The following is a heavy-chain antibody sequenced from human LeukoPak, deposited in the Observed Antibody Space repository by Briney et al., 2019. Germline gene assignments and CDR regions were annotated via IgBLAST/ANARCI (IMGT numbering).Heavy chain of an antibody. CDR2: IIPILGVA. Sequence: SVKVSCKASGGTFSSYAISWVRQAPGQGLEWMGRIIPILGVANYAQKFQGRVTITADKSTSTAYMELSSLRSEDTAVYYCARAYVAAALDYWGQGTLVTVSS. CDR3: ARAYVAAALDY. CDR1: GGTFSSYA. D-gene: IGHD6-13*01. J-gene: IGHJ4*02. V-gene: IGHV1-69*04.